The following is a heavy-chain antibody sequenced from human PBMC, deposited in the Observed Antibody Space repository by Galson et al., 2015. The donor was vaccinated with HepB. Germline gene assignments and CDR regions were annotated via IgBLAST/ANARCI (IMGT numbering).Heavy chain of an antibody. D-gene: IGHD2-2*01. J-gene: IGHJ4*02. Sequence: SLRLSCAASGFTFSSYSMNWVRQAPGKGLEWVSSISSSSSYIYYADSVKGRFTISRDNAKNSLYLQMNGLRAEDTAVYYCAIPRVVGSTSPFDYWGQGTLVTVSS. CDR3: AIPRVVGSTSPFDY. CDR2: ISSSSSYI. CDR1: GFTFSSYS. V-gene: IGHV3-21*01.